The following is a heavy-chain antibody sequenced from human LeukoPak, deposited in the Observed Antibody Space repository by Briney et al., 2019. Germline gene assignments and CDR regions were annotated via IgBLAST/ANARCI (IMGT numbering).Heavy chain of an antibody. CDR3: AQVLGQEFDY. Sequence: GGSLRLSCVASGFPFSGYWMTWVRQAPGKGLEWVANIKQDGSKKSYVDSVKGRFTISRDNAKNTLYLQMNSLRAEDTAVYYCAQVLGQEFDYWGQGTLVTVSS. V-gene: IGHV3-7*01. D-gene: IGHD1-26*01. CDR1: GFPFSGYW. CDR2: IKQDGSKK. J-gene: IGHJ4*02.